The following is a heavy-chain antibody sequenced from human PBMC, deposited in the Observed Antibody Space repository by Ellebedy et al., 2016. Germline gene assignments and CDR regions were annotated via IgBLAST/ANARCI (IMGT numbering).Heavy chain of an antibody. CDR1: GGSVSSGSYY. CDR3: ATLDSGVYSSGWYFDAFDI. V-gene: IGHV4-61*01. D-gene: IGHD6-19*01. J-gene: IGHJ3*02. Sequence: SETLSLXXTVSGGSVSSGSYYWSWIRQPPGKGLEWIGYIYYSGSTNYNPSLKSRVTISVDTSKNQFSLKLSSVTAADTAVYYCATLDSGVYSSGWYFDAFDIWGQGTMVTVSS. CDR2: IYYSGST.